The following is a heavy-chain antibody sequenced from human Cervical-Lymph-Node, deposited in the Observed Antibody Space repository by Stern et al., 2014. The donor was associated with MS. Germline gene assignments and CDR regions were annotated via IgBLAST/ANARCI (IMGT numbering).Heavy chain of an antibody. D-gene: IGHD6-19*01. CDR3: ARPQSSGWYASDAFHV. Sequence: EVQLVQSGAEVKKVGESLKISCKGSGFKFDNFWIGWVRQMPGKGLEWMGIIYTGLSDTRYSPSFKGQVTISADNSISTAYLQWTSLKASDTGVYYCARPQSSGWYASDAFHVWGQGTLVTVSS. J-gene: IGHJ3*01. V-gene: IGHV5-51*03. CDR2: IYTGLSDT. CDR1: GFKFDNFW.